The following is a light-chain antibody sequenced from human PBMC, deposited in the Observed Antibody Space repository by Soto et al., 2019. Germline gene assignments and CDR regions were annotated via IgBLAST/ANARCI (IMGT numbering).Light chain of an antibody. Sequence: EIVLTQSPATLSLSPGERAALSCRASQSVSSYLAWYQQKPGQAPRLLIYDASKRATGIPARFSGSGCGTDFTLTIRRPELEDFAVYLCQQRSNWTSTFGGGTKVEI. CDR2: DAS. CDR1: QSVSSY. J-gene: IGKJ4*01. V-gene: IGKV3-11*01. CDR3: QQRSNWTST.